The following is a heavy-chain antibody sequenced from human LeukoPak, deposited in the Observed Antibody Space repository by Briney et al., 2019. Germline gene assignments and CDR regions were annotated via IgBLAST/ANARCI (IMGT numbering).Heavy chain of an antibody. CDR3: ARAGPYCSGGSCYED. D-gene: IGHD2-15*01. V-gene: IGHV3-64*01. CDR2: ISSNGGST. Sequence: PGGSLRLSCAASGFTFSSYAMHWVRQAPGKGLEYVSAISSNGGSTYYANSVKGRFTISRDNSKNTLYLQMGSLRAEDMAVYYCARAGPYCSGGSCYEDWGQGTLVTVSS. CDR1: GFTFSSYA. J-gene: IGHJ4*02.